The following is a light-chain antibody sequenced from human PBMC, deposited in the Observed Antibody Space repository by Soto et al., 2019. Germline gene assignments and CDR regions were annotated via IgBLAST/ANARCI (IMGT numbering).Light chain of an antibody. V-gene: IGKV2-30*01. CDR3: RQYGSSPWT. CDR2: KVS. CDR1: QSLVYSDGNTY. J-gene: IGKJ1*01. Sequence: DVVMTQSPLSLPVTPGQPASISCRSSQSLVYSDGNTYLNWFQQRPGQSPRRLIYKVSNRDSGVPDRFSGSGSGTDFTLTISRLEPEDFGVYYCRQYGSSPWTFGQGTKVDNK.